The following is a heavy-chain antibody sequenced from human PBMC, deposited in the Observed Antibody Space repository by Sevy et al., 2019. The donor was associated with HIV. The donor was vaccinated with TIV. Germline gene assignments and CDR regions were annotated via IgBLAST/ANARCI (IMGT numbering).Heavy chain of an antibody. CDR2: IREDGNKR. CDR3: ARDFIVGRPVVGLDI. Sequence: GGSLRLSCAASGFTFSNYWMNWVRQAPGKGLEWVAKIREDGNKRHYVDSVKGRFTISIDNAKTSRYLQMNSLRGEDTAVYYCARDFIVGRPVVGLDIWGQGTMVTVSS. D-gene: IGHD1-26*01. V-gene: IGHV3-7*03. J-gene: IGHJ3*02. CDR1: GFTFSNYW.